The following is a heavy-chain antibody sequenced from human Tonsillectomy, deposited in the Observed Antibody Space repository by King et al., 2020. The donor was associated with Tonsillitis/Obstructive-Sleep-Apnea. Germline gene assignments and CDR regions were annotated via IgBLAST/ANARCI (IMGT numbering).Heavy chain of an antibody. CDR1: GFTFGDYA. CDR3: TSDSYYDFWSGYSYYFDY. J-gene: IGHJ4*02. Sequence: VQLVESGGGLVQPGRSLRLSCTASGFTFGDYAMNWVRQAPGKGLEGVGFIRSKVYGGTTEYAASGKGRFTISRDDSKSIAYLQMNSLTTEDTAVYYCTSDSYYDFWSGYSYYFDYWGQGTLVTVSS. CDR2: IRSKVYGGTT. V-gene: IGHV3-49*04. D-gene: IGHD3-3*01.